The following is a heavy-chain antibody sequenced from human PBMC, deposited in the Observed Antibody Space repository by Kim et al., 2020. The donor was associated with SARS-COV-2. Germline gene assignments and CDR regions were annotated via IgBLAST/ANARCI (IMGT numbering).Heavy chain of an antibody. CDR3: AGIEVFDFDY. CDR1: GGSFSNYY. D-gene: IGHD2-21*01. CDR2: INHSGST. J-gene: IGHJ4*02. Sequence: SETLSLTCAVYGGSFSNYYWSWIRQSPGKGLEWIGEINHSGSTNYNPSLKSRVTISVDTSKNQFSLKLSSVTAADTAVYYFAGIEVFDFDYWGQGTLVTV. V-gene: IGHV4-34*01.